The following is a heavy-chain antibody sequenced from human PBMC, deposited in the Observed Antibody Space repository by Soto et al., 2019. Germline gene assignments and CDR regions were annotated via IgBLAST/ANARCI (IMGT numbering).Heavy chain of an antibody. Sequence: QVQLQQWGAGLLKPSETLSLTCAVYGGSFSGYYWSWIRQPPGKGLEWIGEINHSGSTNYNPSLKSRVTTSVDTSKNQFSLKLSSVTAADTAVYYCARGIGDYGGNWFDPWGQGTLVTVSS. CDR3: ARGIGDYGGNWFDP. CDR2: INHSGST. D-gene: IGHD4-17*01. J-gene: IGHJ5*02. CDR1: GGSFSGYY. V-gene: IGHV4-34*01.